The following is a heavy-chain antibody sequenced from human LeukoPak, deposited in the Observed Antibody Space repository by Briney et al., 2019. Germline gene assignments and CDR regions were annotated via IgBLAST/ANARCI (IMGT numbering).Heavy chain of an antibody. CDR1: GSTFSKHG. CDR3: ARDGSAAYYYGIDV. D-gene: IGHD6-25*01. Sequence: GESLRLSCAASGSTFSKHGRHWDRQAPSKGLEWEGIIWFDGSDNYFADSGKGRFTISRDNSKTTLYMQMNRLRAEDTAVYYCARDGSAAYYYGIDVWGRGATVTVSS. V-gene: IGHV3-33*01. CDR2: IWFDGSDN. J-gene: IGHJ6*02.